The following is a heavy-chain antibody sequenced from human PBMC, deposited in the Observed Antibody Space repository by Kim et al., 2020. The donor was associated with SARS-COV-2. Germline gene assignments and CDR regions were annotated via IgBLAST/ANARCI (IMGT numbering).Heavy chain of an antibody. V-gene: IGHV3-7*01. D-gene: IGHD1-26*01. CDR3: TRKWDY. CDR1: GFTFSSYW. Sequence: GGSLRLSCAASGFTFSSYWMSWVRQAPGKGLEWVANIRQDASEKYYVDAVKGRFTISRDNAKYSLYLQMNSLGADATAVDYCTRKWDYWGQGTLVTVSS. CDR2: IRQDASEK. J-gene: IGHJ4*02.